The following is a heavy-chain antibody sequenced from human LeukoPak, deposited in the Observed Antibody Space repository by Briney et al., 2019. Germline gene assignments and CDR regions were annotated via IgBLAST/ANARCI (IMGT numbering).Heavy chain of an antibody. V-gene: IGHV4-59*01. D-gene: IGHD3-3*01. CDR3: ARADYDFWSGYYPNWFDP. CDR1: GGSISSYY. CDR2: INYSGST. J-gene: IGHJ5*02. Sequence: PSETLSLTCTVSGGSISSYYWSWIRQPPGKGLEWIGDINYSGSTNYNPSLKSRVTISVDTSKNQFSLKLSSVTAADTAVYYCARADYDFWSGYYPNWFDPWGQGTLVTVSS.